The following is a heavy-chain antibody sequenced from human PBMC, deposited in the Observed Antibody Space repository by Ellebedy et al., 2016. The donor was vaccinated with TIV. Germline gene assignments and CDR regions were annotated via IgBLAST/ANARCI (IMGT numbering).Heavy chain of an antibody. D-gene: IGHD3-3*01. V-gene: IGHV3-23*01. J-gene: IGHJ4*02. CDR2: ISDRGHST. Sequence: GGSLRLSXAASAFTFRSYAMSWVRQAQGKGLEWVSAISDRGHSTYYADSVRGRFTISRDNSKNTVYLQMSRLRADDAAIYYCAKTATRFLEWFAGIPKCYFDYWGQGNLVSVSA. CDR3: AKTATRFLEWFAGIPKCYFDY. CDR1: AFTFRSYA.